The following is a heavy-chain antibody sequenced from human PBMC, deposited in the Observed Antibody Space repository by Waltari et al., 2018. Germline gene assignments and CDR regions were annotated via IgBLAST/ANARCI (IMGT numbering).Heavy chain of an antibody. CDR3: SKPLQFSNVFEV. J-gene: IGHJ6*02. Sequence: QVELVESGGDVVQTGRSLRLSCATSGFPFREYGMHWLRQVPGKGLVEVAHIWHDGSKKYYADSGKGRFTISREKSKNTVYLQSSNLGPEDTAMYFCSKPLQFSNVFEVWGQGTRVIVSS. D-gene: IGHD3-16*01. CDR1: GFPFREYG. V-gene: IGHV3-33*08. CDR2: IWHDGSKK.